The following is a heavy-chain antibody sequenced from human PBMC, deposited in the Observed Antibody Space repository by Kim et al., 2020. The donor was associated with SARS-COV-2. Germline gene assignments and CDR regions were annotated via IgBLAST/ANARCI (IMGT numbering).Heavy chain of an antibody. CDR1: GGSFSGYY. CDR2: INHSGST. J-gene: IGHJ2*01. Sequence: SETLSLTCAVYGGSFSGYYWSWIRQPPGKGLEWIGEINHSGSTNYNPSLKSRVTISVDTSKNQFSLKLSSVTAADTAVYYCARGASTADYWYFDLWGCGTLVTVSS. D-gene: IGHD6-13*01. CDR3: ARGASTADYWYFDL. V-gene: IGHV4-34*01.